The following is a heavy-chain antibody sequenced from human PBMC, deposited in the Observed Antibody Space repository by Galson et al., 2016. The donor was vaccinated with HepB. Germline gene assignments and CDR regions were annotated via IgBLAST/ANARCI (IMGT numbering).Heavy chain of an antibody. V-gene: IGHV1-69*04. D-gene: IGHD6-19*01. CDR2: IVPILGMS. CDR1: GGTFSSYA. CDR3: ARDAVAVAGTLHFYFYGMDV. Sequence: SVKVSCKASGGTFSSYAFSWVRQAPGQGLEWMGRIVPILGMSNYAQKFQGRVTITADKSTSTVYMELSSLRSEDTAVYYCARDAVAVAGTLHFYFYGMDVRGQGTTVTVSS. J-gene: IGHJ6*02.